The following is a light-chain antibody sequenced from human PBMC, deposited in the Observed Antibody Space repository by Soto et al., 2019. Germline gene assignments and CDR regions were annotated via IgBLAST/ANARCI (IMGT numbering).Light chain of an antibody. Sequence: IQMTQSPSSLYASVGDTVTLAGRASQGIDKDLGWYQQTTGEAPNLLIHAASTLQGGVPSRFRGSGSGTDFALPLSRLQTEDFETYYCLQDFTYPFTFGPGTKVDIK. V-gene: IGKV1-6*01. J-gene: IGKJ3*01. CDR2: AAS. CDR3: LQDFTYPFT. CDR1: QGIDKD.